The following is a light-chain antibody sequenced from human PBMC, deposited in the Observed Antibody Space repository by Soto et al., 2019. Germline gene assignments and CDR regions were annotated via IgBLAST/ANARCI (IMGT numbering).Light chain of an antibody. Sequence: IVMTHSPATLSVSPGEIAALSFRASLSIDNKLAWYQQRPGQAPRLLIYGASIRATGIPARFSGSGSGTEYTLTISGLQSEDFGVYYCQQYKDWRTFGQGTKVDIK. CDR1: LSIDNK. CDR2: GAS. V-gene: IGKV3-15*01. CDR3: QQYKDWRT. J-gene: IGKJ1*01.